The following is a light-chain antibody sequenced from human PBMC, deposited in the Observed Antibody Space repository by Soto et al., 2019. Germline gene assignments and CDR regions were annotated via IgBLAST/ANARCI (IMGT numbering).Light chain of an antibody. J-gene: IGKJ1*01. CDR2: LGS. CDR3: MQALQTQWT. CDR1: QSLLHSNGYNY. V-gene: IGKV2-28*01. Sequence: DIVMTQSPLSLPVTPGEPASISCRSSQSLLHSNGYNYLDWYLQKPGQSPQLLIYLGSNRASGVPDRFSGSGSGTDFTLKISRVEAEDVGVYYCMQALQTQWTFGPGTKVEIK.